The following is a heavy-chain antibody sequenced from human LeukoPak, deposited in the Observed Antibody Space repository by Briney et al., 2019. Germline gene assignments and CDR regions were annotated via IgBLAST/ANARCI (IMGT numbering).Heavy chain of an antibody. J-gene: IGHJ1*01. D-gene: IGHD3-22*01. V-gene: IGHV1-46*01. CDR3: ARASYYSSDYEYFQH. CDR2: INPSGGST. Sequence: ASVKVSCKASGYTLTIYAMHWVRQAPGQGLEWMGIINPSGGSTSYAQKFQGRVNMTRNMSTSTVYMELSSLRSEDTAVYYCARASYYSSDYEYFQHWGQGTLVTASS. CDR1: GYTLTIYA.